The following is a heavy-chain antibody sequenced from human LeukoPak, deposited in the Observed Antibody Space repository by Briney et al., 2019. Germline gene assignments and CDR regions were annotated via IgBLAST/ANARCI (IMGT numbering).Heavy chain of an antibody. J-gene: IGHJ4*02. D-gene: IGHD3-10*01. CDR3: AKDYYGSGSYFDY. CDR1: GFTFSSYG. CDR2: ISYDGSNK. V-gene: IGHV3-30*18. Sequence: GGSLRLSCAASGFTFSSYGMHWVRQAPGKGLEWVAVISYDGSNKYYADSVKGRLTISRDNSKNTLYLQMNSLRAEDTAVYYCAKDYYGSGSYFDYWGQGTLVTVSS.